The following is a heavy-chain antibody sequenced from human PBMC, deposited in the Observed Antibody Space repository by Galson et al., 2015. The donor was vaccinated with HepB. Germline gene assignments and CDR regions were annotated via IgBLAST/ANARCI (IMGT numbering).Heavy chain of an antibody. Sequence: ETLSLTCTVSGGSISSSSYYWGWIRQPPGKGLEWIGSIYYSGSTYYNPSLKSRVTISVDTSKNQFSLKLSSVTAAVTAVYYCARHLFPLPDYVWGSYRPTEYNWFDPWGQGTLVTVSS. CDR1: GGSISSSSYY. CDR2: IYYSGST. D-gene: IGHD3-16*02. V-gene: IGHV4-39*01. J-gene: IGHJ5*02. CDR3: ARHLFPLPDYVWGSYRPTEYNWFDP.